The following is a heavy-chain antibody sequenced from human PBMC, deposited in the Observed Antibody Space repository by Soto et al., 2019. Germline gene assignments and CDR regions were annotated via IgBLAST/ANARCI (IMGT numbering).Heavy chain of an antibody. J-gene: IGHJ4*02. CDR2: IYYSGST. D-gene: IGHD6-13*01. V-gene: IGHV4-31*03. CDR1: GGSISSGGYY. Sequence: QVQLQESGPGLVKPSQTLSLTCTVSGGSISSGGYYWSWLRQHPGKGLEWIGYIYYSGSTYYNPSLRSRVTRSVDTSKNQFSLKLSSVTAADTAVYYCARASPRIAAAGTPFDYWGQGTLVTVAS. CDR3: ARASPRIAAAGTPFDY.